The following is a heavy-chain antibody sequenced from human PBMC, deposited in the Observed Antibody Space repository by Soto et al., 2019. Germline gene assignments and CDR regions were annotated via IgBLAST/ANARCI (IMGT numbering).Heavy chain of an antibody. D-gene: IGHD1-26*01. V-gene: IGHV3-33*01. CDR3: ARDACELPWEVLHHFDY. CDR1: GFTFSDYV. J-gene: IGHJ4*02. Sequence: QLVESGGGVVQPGRSLRLSCAASGFTFSDYVMHWVRQAPGKGLEWVAVIWSDGNNKNYGDSVKGRFTISRDISKNTLFLPMNSLRAEDTAIYSCARDACELPWEVLHHFDYWGQGTLVTVSS. CDR2: IWSDGNNK.